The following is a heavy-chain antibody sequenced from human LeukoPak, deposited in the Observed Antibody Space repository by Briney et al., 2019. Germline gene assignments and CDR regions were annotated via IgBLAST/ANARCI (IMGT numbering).Heavy chain of an antibody. J-gene: IGHJ4*02. CDR3: AKHCSSTTCYIDY. CDR2: IYSGVRT. Sequence: GGSLRLSCAASGFTVSSNYMSWVRQPPRKGLGRVSLIYSGVRTYYAASVKGRFTISEDNYKNTLYLQMNSLRAEDTAVYYCAKHCSSTTCYIDYWGQGTLVTVSS. CDR1: GFTVSSNY. V-gene: IGHV3-53*01. D-gene: IGHD2-2*02.